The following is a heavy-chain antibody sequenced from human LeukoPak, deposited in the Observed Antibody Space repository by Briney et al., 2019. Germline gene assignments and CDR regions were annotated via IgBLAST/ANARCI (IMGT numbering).Heavy chain of an antibody. CDR2: IYHSGST. J-gene: IGHJ4*02. Sequence: SETLSLTCTVSGGSISSGGYYWSWIRQPPGKGLEWIGYIYHSGSTYYNPSLKSRVTISVDRSKNQFSLKLSSVTAADTAVYYCARDRHDSSGSVLDYWGQGTLVTVSS. CDR1: GGSISSGGYY. V-gene: IGHV4-30-2*01. D-gene: IGHD3-22*01. CDR3: ARDRHDSSGSVLDY.